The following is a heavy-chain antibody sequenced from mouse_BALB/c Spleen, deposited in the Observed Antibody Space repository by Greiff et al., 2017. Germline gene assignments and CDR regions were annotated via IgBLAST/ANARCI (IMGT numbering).Heavy chain of an antibody. J-gene: IGHJ3*01. CDR2: IWGDGST. CDR1: GFSLTGYG. CDR3: ARDYYGSSYGQAWFAY. Sequence: QVQLKESGPGLVAPSQSLSITCTVSGFSLTGYGVNWVRQPPGKGLEWLGMIWGDGSTDYNSALKSRLSISKDNSTSQVFLKMNSLQTDDTARYYCARDYYGSSYGQAWFAYWGQGTLVTVSA. V-gene: IGHV2-6-7*01. D-gene: IGHD1-1*01.